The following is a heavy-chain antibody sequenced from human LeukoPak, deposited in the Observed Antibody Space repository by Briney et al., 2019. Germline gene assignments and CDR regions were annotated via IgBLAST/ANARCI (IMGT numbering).Heavy chain of an antibody. CDR3: ASYCSSTSCPHRRAFDI. D-gene: IGHD2-2*01. CDR2: IYTSGST. J-gene: IGHJ3*02. Sequence: SETLSLTCTVSGGSISSGSYYWSWIRQPAGKGLEWIGRIYTSGSTNYNPSLKSRVTISVDTSKNQFSLKLSSVTAADTAVYYCASYCSSTSCPHRRAFDIWGQGTMVTVSS. CDR1: GGSISSGSYY. V-gene: IGHV4-61*02.